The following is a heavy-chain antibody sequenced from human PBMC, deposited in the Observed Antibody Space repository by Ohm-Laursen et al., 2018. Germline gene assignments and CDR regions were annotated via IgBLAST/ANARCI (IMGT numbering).Heavy chain of an antibody. J-gene: IGHJ4*02. CDR1: GFTFTSSA. CDR3: AADTHYYDSSLDY. V-gene: IGHV1-58*01. D-gene: IGHD3-22*01. CDR2: IVVGSGNT. Sequence: GASVKVSCKASGFTFTSSAVQWVRQARGQRLEWIGWIVVGSGNTNYAQKFQERVTITRDMSTSTAYMELSSLRSEDTAVYYCAADTHYYDSSLDYWGQGTLVTVSS.